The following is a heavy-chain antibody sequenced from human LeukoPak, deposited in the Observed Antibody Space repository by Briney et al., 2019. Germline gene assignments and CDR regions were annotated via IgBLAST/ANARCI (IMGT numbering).Heavy chain of an antibody. D-gene: IGHD1-1*01. V-gene: IGHV4-39*01. CDR2: IYYSGST. J-gene: IGHJ4*02. Sequence: SETLSLTCTVSGYSITSSTYYWGWIRQPPGKGLEWIGSIYYSGSTYYNPSLNSRVTLSVDTSKNQFSLKLSSVTAADTAVYYCARSDGTYYFDYWGQGTLVTVSS. CDR1: GYSITSSTYY. CDR3: ARSDGTYYFDY.